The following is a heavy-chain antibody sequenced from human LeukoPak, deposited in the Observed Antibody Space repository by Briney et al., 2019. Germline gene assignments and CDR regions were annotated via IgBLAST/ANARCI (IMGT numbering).Heavy chain of an antibody. CDR1: GGSISSSSYY. J-gene: IGHJ5*02. Sequence: SETLSLTCTVSGGSISSSSYYWGWIRQPPGKGLEWIGSIYYSGSTYYNPSLKGRVTISVDTSKNQFSLKLSSGTAADASVYYCARPYVTHSMVRGVRDNSFEPWGQGTVVIVSA. D-gene: IGHD3-10*01. CDR3: ARPYVTHSMVRGVRDNSFEP. CDR2: IYYSGST. V-gene: IGHV4-39*01.